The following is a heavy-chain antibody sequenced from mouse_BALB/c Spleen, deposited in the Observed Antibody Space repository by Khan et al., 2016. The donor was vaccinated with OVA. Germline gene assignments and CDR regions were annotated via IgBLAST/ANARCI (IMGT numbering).Heavy chain of an antibody. CDR3: AREGDGGGLAY. V-gene: IGHV5-12*02. CDR1: GFTFTDYY. D-gene: IGHD1-1*02. J-gene: IGHJ3*01. CDR2: ISNRGTTP. Sequence: EVELVESGGGFMQPGGSLTLSCATSGFTFTDYYMYWVRQTPEKRLEWVPYISNRGTTPYYSDTVRGRFTISRDNAKNTLYLQMSRLKSEDTAMYYCAREGDGGGLAYWGQGTLVTVSA.